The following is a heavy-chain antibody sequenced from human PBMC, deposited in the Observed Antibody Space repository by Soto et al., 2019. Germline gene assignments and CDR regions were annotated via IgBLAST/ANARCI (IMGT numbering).Heavy chain of an antibody. D-gene: IGHD2-15*01. CDR1: GVDFSSYA. CDR3: AKDAAGRVAARFEH. V-gene: IGHV3-23*01. CDR2: ITDTGDST. J-gene: IGHJ4*02. Sequence: EVQILESGGGLVQPGGSLRLSCSASGVDFSSYAMSWVRQAPGKGLDWVSSITDTGDSTYYSDSVKGWFTVSRDNSKNTLFLQMNRLRVEDTAISYCAKDAAGRVAARFEHWGQGSLVTVSS.